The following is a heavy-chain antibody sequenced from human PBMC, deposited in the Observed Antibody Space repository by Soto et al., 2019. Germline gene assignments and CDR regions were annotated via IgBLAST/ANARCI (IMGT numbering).Heavy chain of an antibody. CDR2: ISGSGGST. Sequence: GGSLRLSCAASGFTFSSYAMSWVRQAPGKGLEWVSAISGSGGSTYYADSVKGRFTISRDNSKNTLYLQMNSLRAEDTAVYYCASGHHWQQLVHFDYWGQGTLVTVSS. CDR1: GFTFSSYA. J-gene: IGHJ4*02. V-gene: IGHV3-23*01. D-gene: IGHD6-13*01. CDR3: ASGHHWQQLVHFDY.